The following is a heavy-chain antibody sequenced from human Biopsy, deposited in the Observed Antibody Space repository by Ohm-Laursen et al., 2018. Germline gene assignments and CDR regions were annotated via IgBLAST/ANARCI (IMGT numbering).Heavy chain of an antibody. CDR3: TRAKLEPVYYYYGMDV. D-gene: IGHD1-1*01. CDR1: GYTFTSYG. J-gene: IGHJ6*02. Sequence: GASVKVSCKASGYTFTSYGISWVRQAPGQGLEWMGWINTENGNTIYAQNLQGRVTMTADTSTSTAYMEVTSLRSDDTAVYYCTRAKLEPVYYYYGMDVWGQGTTVTVSS. V-gene: IGHV1-18*01. CDR2: INTENGNT.